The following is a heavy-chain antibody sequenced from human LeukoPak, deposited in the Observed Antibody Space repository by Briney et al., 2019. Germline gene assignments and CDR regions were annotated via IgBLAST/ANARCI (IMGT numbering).Heavy chain of an antibody. CDR3: ARSPVEGLRYFDWLFKYYYYYGMDV. D-gene: IGHD3-9*01. J-gene: IGHJ6*02. CDR2: INPNSGGT. Sequence: ASVKVSCKASGYTFTGYYMHWVRQAPGQGLEWMGRINPNSGGTNYAEKFQGRVTMTRDTSISTADMELSRLRSDDTAVYYCARSPVEGLRYFDWLFKYYYYYGMDVWGQGTTVTVSS. CDR1: GYTFTGYY. V-gene: IGHV1-2*02.